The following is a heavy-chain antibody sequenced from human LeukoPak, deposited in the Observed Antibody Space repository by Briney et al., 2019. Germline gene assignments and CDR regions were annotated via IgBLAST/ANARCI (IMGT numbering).Heavy chain of an antibody. J-gene: IGHJ6*03. D-gene: IGHD5-18*01. V-gene: IGHV4-61*02. CDR2: IYTSGST. CDR3: ARDKRDTAMVLYYYYYYYMDV. CDR1: GGSISSSSYY. Sequence: PSETLSLTCTVSGGSISSSSYYWSWIRQPAGKGLEWIGRIYTSGSTNYNPSLKSRVTMSVDTSKNQFSLKLSSVTAADTAVYYCARDKRDTAMVLYYYYYYYMDVWGKGTTVTISS.